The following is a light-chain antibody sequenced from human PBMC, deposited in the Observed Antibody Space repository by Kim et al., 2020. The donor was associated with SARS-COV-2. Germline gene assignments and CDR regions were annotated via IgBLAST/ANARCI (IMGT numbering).Light chain of an antibody. CDR2: FAS. CDR3: LQVLQTPPT. CDR1: QSLLYSNGFNY. Sequence: EPAYISCKSSQSLLYSNGFNYLDWYVQKPGQSPQILIYFASTRASGVPDRFIGSGSGTDFTLTISRVEPEDVGIYYCLQVLQTPPTFGGGTKLEIK. J-gene: IGKJ4*01. V-gene: IGKV2-28*01.